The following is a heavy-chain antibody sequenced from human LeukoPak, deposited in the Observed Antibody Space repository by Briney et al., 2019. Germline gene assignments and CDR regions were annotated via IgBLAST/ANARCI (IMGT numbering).Heavy chain of an antibody. CDR2: IKRQSEGWTR. CDR1: GFTFSEAW. D-gene: IGHD1-14*01. Sequence: GGSLRLSCAASGFTFSEAWMNWVRQTPGERLEWIARIKRQSEGWTRDYAAPVKGRFTIPRDDSKSTVYLQMNSLEIEDTAVYYCSRNADHDWWGQGTLVTVSS. CDR3: SRNADHDW. V-gene: IGHV3-15*01. J-gene: IGHJ4*02.